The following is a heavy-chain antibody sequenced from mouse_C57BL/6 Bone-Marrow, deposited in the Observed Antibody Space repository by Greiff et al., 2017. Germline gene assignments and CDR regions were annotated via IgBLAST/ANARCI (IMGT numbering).Heavy chain of an antibody. CDR2: INPNNGGP. Sequence: EVQLQQSGPELVKPGASVKISCKASGYTFTDYYMNWVKQSHGKSLEWIGDINPNNGGPSYNQKFKGKATLTVDKSSSPAYMELRILTSADSEVYFCASTYDCDEKDFDVWGTGTTVTVSS. V-gene: IGHV1-26*01. CDR1: GYTFTDYY. J-gene: IGHJ1*03. CDR3: ASTYDCDEKDFDV. D-gene: IGHD2-4*01.